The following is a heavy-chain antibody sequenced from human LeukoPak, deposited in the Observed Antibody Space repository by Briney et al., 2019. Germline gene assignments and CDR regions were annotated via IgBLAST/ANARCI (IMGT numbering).Heavy chain of an antibody. CDR2: IYKAGNT. J-gene: IGHJ4*02. CDR3: ARGYRAFDY. V-gene: IGHV4-39*01. CDR1: GGSISSTTYY. Sequence: ASETLSLTCTVSGGSISSTTYYWAWIRQPPGKGLEWIGSIYKAGNTNYSPSLRSRVFISVDTSNNQFSLSLSSVTAADTAVYYCARGYRAFDYWGQGTLVTVSS. D-gene: IGHD2-2*02.